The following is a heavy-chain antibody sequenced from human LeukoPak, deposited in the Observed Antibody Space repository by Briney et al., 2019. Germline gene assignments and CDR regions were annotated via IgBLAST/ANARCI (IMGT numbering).Heavy chain of an antibody. CDR3: AKESGKSDY. J-gene: IGHJ4*02. CDR2: ISGDGVST. CDR1: GGPIADCA. Sequence: GGSLRLSCVASGGPIADCAMHWVRQAPGKGLEWVSLISGDGVSTFYADSVKGRFSISRDNSKNSLYLEMNSLRTEDAAMYYCAKESGKSDYWGQGTLVAVSS. V-gene: IGHV3-43*02.